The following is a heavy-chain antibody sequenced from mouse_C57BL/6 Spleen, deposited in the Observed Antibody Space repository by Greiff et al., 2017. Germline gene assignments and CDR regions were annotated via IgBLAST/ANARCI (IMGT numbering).Heavy chain of an antibody. Sequence: VKLMESGAELLKPRASLQFSFQASGYAFSSYWMNWVKQRPGKGLEWIGQIYPGDGDTNYNGKFKGKATLTADKSSSTAYMQLSSLTSEDSAVYFCARLRTGYYFDYWGQGTTLTVSS. D-gene: IGHD4-1*01. CDR2: IYPGDGDT. J-gene: IGHJ2*01. CDR3: ARLRTGYYFDY. V-gene: IGHV1-80*01. CDR1: GYAFSSYW.